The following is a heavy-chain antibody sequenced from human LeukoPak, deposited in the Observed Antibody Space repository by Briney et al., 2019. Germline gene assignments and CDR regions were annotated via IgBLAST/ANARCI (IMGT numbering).Heavy chain of an antibody. D-gene: IGHD6-6*01. CDR2: IYRSGST. CDR1: GYSISSGYY. J-gene: IGHJ4*02. V-gene: IGHV4-38-2*02. CDR3: ARGDSSSSPDFDY. Sequence: SETLSLTCTVSGYSISSGYYWGWIRQPPGKGLEWIGSIYRSGSTYYNPSLKSRVTISVDMSKNQFSLKLSSVTAADTAVYYCARGDSSSSPDFDYWGQGTLVTVSS.